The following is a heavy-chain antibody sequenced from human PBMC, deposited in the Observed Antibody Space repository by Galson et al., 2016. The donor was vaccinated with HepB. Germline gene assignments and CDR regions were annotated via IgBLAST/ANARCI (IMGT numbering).Heavy chain of an antibody. D-gene: IGHD5-24*01. CDR1: GFTGFTFSSYW. J-gene: IGHJ4*01. V-gene: IGHV3-74*01. Sequence: SLRLSCAASGFTGFTFSSYWMHWVRQAPGKGLVWVSRISLDGSVTIYGDSVKGRFSTSRDNAKNTLFLQMNSLRVEDTAVYYCGASRDGYIVYWGQGALVTISS. CDR2: ISLDGSVT. CDR3: GASRDGYIVY.